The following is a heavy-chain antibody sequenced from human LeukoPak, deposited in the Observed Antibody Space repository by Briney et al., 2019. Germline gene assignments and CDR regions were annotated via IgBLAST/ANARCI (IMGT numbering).Heavy chain of an antibody. CDR1: GFPFSSYA. CDR2: IGHRGDGT. Sequence: PGGPLRLSCAAPGFPFSSYAGSWVRQAPGKGLEGVSAIGHRGDGTYYADSVKGRFTVSRDNWKNTLDLKMNGLRAEDTAVYYCAKEKATYGDYSFDYWGQGALVTVSS. V-gene: IGHV3-23*01. D-gene: IGHD4-17*01. CDR3: AKEKATYGDYSFDY. J-gene: IGHJ4*02.